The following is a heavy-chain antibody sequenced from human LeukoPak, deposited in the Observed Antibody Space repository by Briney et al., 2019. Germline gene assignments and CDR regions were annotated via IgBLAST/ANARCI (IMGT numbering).Heavy chain of an antibody. CDR1: GFTFSSYW. CDR2: IKQDGSEK. V-gene: IGHV3-7*03. CDR3: ARGARRGYCSSTSCYYY. J-gene: IGHJ4*02. Sequence: GGSLRLSCAASGFTFSSYWMSWVRQAPGKGLEWVANIKQDGSEKYYVDSVKGRFTISRDNARNSLYLQMNSLRGEDTAVYYCARGARRGYCSSTSCYYYWGQGTLVTVSS. D-gene: IGHD2-2*01.